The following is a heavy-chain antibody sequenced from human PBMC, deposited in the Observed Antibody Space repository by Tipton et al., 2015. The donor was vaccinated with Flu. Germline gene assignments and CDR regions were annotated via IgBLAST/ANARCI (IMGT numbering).Heavy chain of an antibody. CDR1: GYTFTSYG. CDR3: ARVVETYGDHYGYWYFDL. J-gene: IGHJ2*01. V-gene: IGHV1-18*01. CDR2: ISAYNGNT. Sequence: QLVQSGAEVKKPGASVKVSCKASGYTFTSYGISWVRQAPGQGLEWMGWISAYNGNTNYAQKLQGRVTMTTDTSTSTAYMELRSLRSDDTAVYYCARVVETYGDHYGYWYFDLWGRGPLVTVSS. D-gene: IGHD4-17*01.